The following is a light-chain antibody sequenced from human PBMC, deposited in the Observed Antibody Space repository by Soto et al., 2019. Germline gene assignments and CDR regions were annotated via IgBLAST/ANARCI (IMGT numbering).Light chain of an antibody. Sequence: QSALTQPASVSGSPGQSITISCTGTSSDIGGYNFVSWYQQHPGKAPKLIIYEVSNRPSGVSHRFSASKSGNTASLTISGLQTEDEADYYCASYGRTTTLVFGGGTKLTVL. V-gene: IGLV2-14*01. J-gene: IGLJ2*01. CDR1: SSDIGGYNF. CDR3: ASYGRTTTLV. CDR2: EVS.